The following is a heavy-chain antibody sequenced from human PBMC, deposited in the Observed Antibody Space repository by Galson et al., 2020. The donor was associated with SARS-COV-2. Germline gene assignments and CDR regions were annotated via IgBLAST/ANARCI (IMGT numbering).Heavy chain of an antibody. V-gene: IGHV3-30*03. J-gene: IGHJ6*02. D-gene: IGHD3-10*01. CDR1: GFTFSSYG. CDR3: AREQYYGSGSYYYYYGMDV. Sequence: SCAASGFTFSSYGMHWVRQAPGKGLEWVAVISYDGSNKYYADSVKGRFTISRDNSKNTLYLQMNSLRAEDTAVYYCAREQYYGSGSYYYYYGMDVWGQGTTVTVSS. CDR2: ISYDGSNK.